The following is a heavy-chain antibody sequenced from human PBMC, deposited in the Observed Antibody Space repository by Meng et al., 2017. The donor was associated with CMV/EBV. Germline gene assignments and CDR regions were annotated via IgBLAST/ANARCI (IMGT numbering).Heavy chain of an antibody. V-gene: IGHV1-2*02. CDR1: GYAFTAYY. Sequence: ASVTVSCKTSGYAFTAYYIHWVRQAPGQGLEWMGDINPRTGGTDLAQRFQGSVTLTRDTSITTAYMEVRNLRSDDTAVYYCAADIHRITAGDYWGQGTLVTVSS. CDR2: INPRTGGT. D-gene: IGHD3-16*01. CDR3: AADIHRITAGDY. J-gene: IGHJ4*02.